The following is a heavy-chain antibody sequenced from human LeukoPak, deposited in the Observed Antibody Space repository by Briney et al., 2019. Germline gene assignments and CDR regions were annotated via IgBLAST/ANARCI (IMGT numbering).Heavy chain of an antibody. CDR2: IYSGGST. Sequence: GGSLRLSCAASGFSDSNNYMSWVRQAPGKGLEWVSVIYSGGSTFYADSVKGRFTISRDNSKNTLHLQMNSLRAEDTAVYYCASDSYSPEYFQHWGQGTLVTVSS. CDR1: GFSDSNNY. V-gene: IGHV3-66*01. CDR3: ASDSYSPEYFQH. D-gene: IGHD2-15*01. J-gene: IGHJ1*01.